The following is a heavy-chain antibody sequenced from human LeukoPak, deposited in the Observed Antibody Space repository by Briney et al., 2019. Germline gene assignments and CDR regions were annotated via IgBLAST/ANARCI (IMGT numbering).Heavy chain of an antibody. CDR3: ARNYYGMDV. CDR2: ISSSGSTI. J-gene: IGHJ6*02. Sequence: GGSLRLSCAASGCTFSSYEMNGVRQAPGKGLEWVSYISSSGSTIYYADSVKGRFTISRDNAKNSLYLQMNSLRAEDTAVYYCARNYYGMDVWGQGTTVTVSS. V-gene: IGHV3-48*03. CDR1: GCTFSSYE.